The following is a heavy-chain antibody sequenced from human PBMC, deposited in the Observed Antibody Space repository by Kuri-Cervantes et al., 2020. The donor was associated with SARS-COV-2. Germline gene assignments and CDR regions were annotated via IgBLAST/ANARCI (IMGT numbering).Heavy chain of an antibody. Sequence: GESLKISCAASGFTFSSYEMNWVRQAPGKGLEWVSYISSSGSTIYYADSVKGRFTISRDNAKNSLYLQMNSLRAEDTAVYYCARVRSGSRKAYYYGMDVWGQGTTVTVSS. CDR2: ISSSGSTI. CDR1: GFTFSSYE. D-gene: IGHD1-26*01. CDR3: ARVRSGSRKAYYYGMDV. J-gene: IGHJ6*02. V-gene: IGHV3-48*03.